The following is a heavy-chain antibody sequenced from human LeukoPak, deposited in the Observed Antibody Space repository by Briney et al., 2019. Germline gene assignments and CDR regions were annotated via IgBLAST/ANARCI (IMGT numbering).Heavy chain of an antibody. Sequence: PSETLSLTCAVSGYSISSGCYWGWIRQPPGKGLEWIGSIYYSGSTYYNPSLKSRVTISVDTSKNQFSLKLSSVTAADTAVYYCARVATTTNPPQRPFDYWGQGTLVTVSS. CDR2: IYYSGST. J-gene: IGHJ4*02. V-gene: IGHV4-38-2*01. D-gene: IGHD5-12*01. CDR3: ARVATTTNPPQRPFDY. CDR1: GYSISSGCY.